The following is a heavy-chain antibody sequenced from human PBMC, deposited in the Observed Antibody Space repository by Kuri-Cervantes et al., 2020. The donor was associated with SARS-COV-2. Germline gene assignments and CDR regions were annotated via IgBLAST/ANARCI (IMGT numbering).Heavy chain of an antibody. CDR1: GYTFTSYD. V-gene: IGHV1-8*02. J-gene: IGHJ3*02. Sequence: ASVKVSCKAGGYTFTSYDINWVRQATGQGLEWMGWMNSNSGNTGYAQKFQGRVTMTRNTSVSTAYMELSSLRSEDTAVYYCASLRFPDAFDIWGQGTMVTVSS. CDR3: ASLRFPDAFDI. CDR2: MNSNSGNT. D-gene: IGHD3-3*01.